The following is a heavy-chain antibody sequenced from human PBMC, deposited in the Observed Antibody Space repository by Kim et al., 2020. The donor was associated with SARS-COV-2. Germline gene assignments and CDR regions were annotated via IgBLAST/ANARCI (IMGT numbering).Heavy chain of an antibody. Sequence: GGSLRLSCAASGFTFSSYAMHWVRQAPGKGLEYVSAISSNGGSTYYANSVKGRFTISRDNSKNTLYLQMGSLRAEDMAVYYCARVGVAGTRGWTWYGMDVWGQGTTVTVSS. J-gene: IGHJ6*02. CDR2: ISSNGGST. CDR1: GFTFSSYA. V-gene: IGHV3-64*01. CDR3: ARVGVAGTRGWTWYGMDV. D-gene: IGHD1-7*01.